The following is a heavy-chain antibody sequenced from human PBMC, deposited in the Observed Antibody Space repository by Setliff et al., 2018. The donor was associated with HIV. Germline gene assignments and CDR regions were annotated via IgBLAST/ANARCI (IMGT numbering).Heavy chain of an antibody. CDR2: SYHTGST. J-gene: IGHJ6*03. Sequence: SETLSLTCAVFGYSISSGNYWGWIRQPPGKGLEWIGSSYHTGSTYYNPSLKSRVTISVDTSKNQFSLKLSSVTAADTAVYYCARPGRASYYYYMDVWGKGTTVTVSS. V-gene: IGHV4-38-2*01. CDR3: ARPGRASYYYYMDV. CDR1: GYSISSGNY. D-gene: IGHD3-10*01.